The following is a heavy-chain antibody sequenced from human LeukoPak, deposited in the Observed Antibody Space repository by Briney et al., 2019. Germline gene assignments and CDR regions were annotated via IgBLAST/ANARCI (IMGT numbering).Heavy chain of an antibody. CDR1: GYTFTSYG. CDR2: ISSYSGNT. J-gene: IGHJ4*02. Sequence: ASVKVSCKASGYTFTSYGISWLRQAPGQGLEWMGWISSYSGNTNYAQKFQGRVTMTTDTSTTTVYMELRSLTSDDTAVYYCARDRSGGTYYVYWGQGTLVTVSS. V-gene: IGHV1-18*01. D-gene: IGHD1-26*01. CDR3: ARDRSGGTYYVY.